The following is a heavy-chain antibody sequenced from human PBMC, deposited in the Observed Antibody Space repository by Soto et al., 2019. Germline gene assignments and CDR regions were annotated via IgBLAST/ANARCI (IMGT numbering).Heavy chain of an antibody. J-gene: IGHJ6*03. Sequence: QVQLVQSGAEVKEPGASVTVSCRASGDRFTDYYMHWVRQAPGQGLEWMGWINPNSGVTKYAQKFQGWVTMTRDTSIMTVYMQRSRLGFDDTASYYCARESGGATATLDYYYFYMDVWGTGTTVTVSS. D-gene: IGHD2-15*01. CDR2: INPNSGVT. CDR3: ARESGGATATLDYYYFYMDV. V-gene: IGHV1-2*04. CDR1: GDRFTDYY.